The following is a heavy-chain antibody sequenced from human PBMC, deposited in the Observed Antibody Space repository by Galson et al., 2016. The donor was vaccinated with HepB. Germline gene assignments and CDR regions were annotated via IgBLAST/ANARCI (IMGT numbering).Heavy chain of an antibody. CDR1: GFTFGRYA. Sequence: SLRLSCAASGFTFGRYAMSWVRQAPGKGLVWVSAISAAGDDAYSADSVRGRFITSRDNSKNTLYLQMNSLRAEDTAVYYCVKDGAPGDVWGQGTTVTVSS. CDR3: VKDGAPGDV. CDR2: ISAAGDDA. J-gene: IGHJ6*02. V-gene: IGHV3-23*01.